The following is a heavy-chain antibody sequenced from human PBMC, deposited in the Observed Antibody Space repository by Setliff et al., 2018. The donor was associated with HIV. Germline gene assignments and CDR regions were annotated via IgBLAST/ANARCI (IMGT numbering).Heavy chain of an antibody. D-gene: IGHD6-19*01. CDR3: ARARSDWYNVRPYYFDL. CDR2: FMYTDIHYVNYLN. J-gene: IGHJ4*02. CDR1: GASFVGDNH. V-gene: IGHV4-30-4*01. Sequence: PSETLSLTCAVSGASFVGDNHWSWIRQTPEGGLEWIAYFMYTDIHYVNYLNYRNPSLASRLSTSVDKSKNQFSLTLSSVTAADTAVYYCARARSDWYNVRPYYFDLWGQGTPVTVS.